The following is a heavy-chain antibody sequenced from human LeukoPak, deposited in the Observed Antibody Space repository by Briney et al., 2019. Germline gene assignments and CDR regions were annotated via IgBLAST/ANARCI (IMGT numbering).Heavy chain of an antibody. Sequence: PSETLSLTCTISGDSISSGSYYWSWIRQPAGKGLEWIGRIYTSGSTNYNPSLKSRVTISVDTSENQFSLRLTSVTAADTAVYYCARVSSRRFDPWGQGTLVTVSS. CDR3: ARVSSRRFDP. V-gene: IGHV4-61*02. D-gene: IGHD2-2*01. CDR1: GDSISSGSYY. CDR2: IYTSGST. J-gene: IGHJ5*02.